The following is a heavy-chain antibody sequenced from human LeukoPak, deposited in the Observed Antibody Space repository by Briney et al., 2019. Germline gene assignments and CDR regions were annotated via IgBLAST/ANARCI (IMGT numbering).Heavy chain of an antibody. CDR1: GFTFSSYA. V-gene: IGHV3-23*01. CDR2: ISGSGGST. D-gene: IGHD3-3*01. J-gene: IGHJ4*02. Sequence: PGGSLRLSCAASGFTFSSYAMSWVRQAPGKGLEWVSAISGSGGSTHYADSVKGRFTISRDNSKNTLYLQMNSLRAEDTAVYYCATPRGDDFWSGFYFDYWGQGTLVTVSS. CDR3: ATPRGDDFWSGFYFDY.